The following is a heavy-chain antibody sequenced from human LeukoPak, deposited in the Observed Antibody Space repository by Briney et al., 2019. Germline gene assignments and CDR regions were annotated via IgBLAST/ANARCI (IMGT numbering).Heavy chain of an antibody. CDR1: GFIVSNYE. J-gene: IGHJ4*02. Sequence: PGGSLRLSCEASGFIVSNYEMNWVRLAPGKGLQWISFIASDGSINYADSVKGRFTLSRDSATNSLYLHMNSLRAEDTAVYYCARDRSSSGWPFDYWGQGTLVTVSS. D-gene: IGHD6-19*01. CDR3: ARDRSSSGWPFDY. V-gene: IGHV3-69-1*01. CDR2: IASDGSI.